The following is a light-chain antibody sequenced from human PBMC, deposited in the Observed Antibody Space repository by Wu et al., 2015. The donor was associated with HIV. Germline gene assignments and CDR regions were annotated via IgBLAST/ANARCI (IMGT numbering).Light chain of an antibody. CDR3: QQSSDWLT. V-gene: IGKV3-11*01. CDR2: DAS. Sequence: EIVLTRSPATLSLSPGERATLSCRASQSVSSFLAWYQQKPGQAPRLLVYDASNRATGIPTRFSGSGSGTDFTLSISSLEPEDFAVYYCQQSSDWLTFGGGTTVEIK. J-gene: IGKJ4*01. CDR1: QSVSSF.